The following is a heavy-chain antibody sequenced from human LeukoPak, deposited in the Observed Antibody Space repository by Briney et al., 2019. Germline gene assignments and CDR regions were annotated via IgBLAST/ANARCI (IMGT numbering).Heavy chain of an antibody. J-gene: IGHJ3*02. CDR1: GFTFSSYA. CDR2: IYSGGST. D-gene: IGHD3-3*01. Sequence: PGGSLRLSCTASGFTFSSYAMSWVRQAPGKGLEWVSVIYSGGSTYYADSVKGRFTISRDNSKNTLYPQMNSLRAEDTAVYYCARDLQWGIDAFDIWGQGTMVTVSS. V-gene: IGHV3-53*01. CDR3: ARDLQWGIDAFDI.